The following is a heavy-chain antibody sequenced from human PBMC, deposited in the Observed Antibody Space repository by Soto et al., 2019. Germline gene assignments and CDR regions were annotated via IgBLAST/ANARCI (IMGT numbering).Heavy chain of an antibody. CDR1: GGSISGANF. D-gene: IGHD3-9*01. V-gene: IGHV4-4*02. CDR2: IHLSGKT. CDR3: AIELFDGDPPAVY. J-gene: IGHJ4*02. Sequence: QVHLQESGPGLVQPSGTMSLTCAVSGGSISGANFWSWVRQPPGKGLEWIGEIHLSGKTSYNPSLQSRVTISIGPSQNQMSLPLTSVTAADTPVYYCAIELFDGDPPAVYCGQGTLVTVSS.